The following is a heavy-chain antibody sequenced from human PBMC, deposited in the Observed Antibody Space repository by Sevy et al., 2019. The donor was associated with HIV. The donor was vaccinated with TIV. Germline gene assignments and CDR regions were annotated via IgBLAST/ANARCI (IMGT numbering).Heavy chain of an antibody. J-gene: IGHJ6*02. CDR1: GFTVSSNY. V-gene: IGHV3-53*01. D-gene: IGHD2-21*01. CDR2: IYSGGST. Sequence: GGSLRLSCAASGFTVSSNYMSWVRQAPGKGLEWVSVIYSGGSTCYADSVKGRFTISRDNSKNTLYLQMNSLRAEDTAVYYCAREGAIGYYYYYGMDVWGQGTTVTVSS. CDR3: AREGAIGYYYYYGMDV.